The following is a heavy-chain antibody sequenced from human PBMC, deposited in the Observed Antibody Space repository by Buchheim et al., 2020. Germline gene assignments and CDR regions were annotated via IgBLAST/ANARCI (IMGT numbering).Heavy chain of an antibody. CDR1: GFTFSSYG. V-gene: IGHV3-30*18. D-gene: IGHD3-10*01. CDR3: AKDYYGSGSYIFYYYYMDV. J-gene: IGHJ6*03. Sequence: QVQLVESGGGVVQPGRSLRLSCAASGFTFSSYGMHWVRQAPGKGLEWVAVISYDGSNKYYAESVKGRFTISRDNSKNTLYLQMNSLRAEDTAVYYCAKDYYGSGSYIFYYYYMDVWGKGTT. CDR2: ISYDGSNK.